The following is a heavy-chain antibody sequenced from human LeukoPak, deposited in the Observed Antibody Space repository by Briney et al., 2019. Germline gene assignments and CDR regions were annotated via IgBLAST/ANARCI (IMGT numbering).Heavy chain of an antibody. D-gene: IGHD6-13*01. Sequence: GGSLRLSCAASGFTFSSYEMNWVRQAPGKGLEWVSYISSSGSTIYYADSVKGRFTISGDNAKNSLYLQMNSLRAGDTAVYYCARYQQPDYYYYGMDVWGQGTTVTVSS. J-gene: IGHJ6*02. CDR3: ARYQQPDYYYYGMDV. CDR2: ISSSGSTI. CDR1: GFTFSSYE. V-gene: IGHV3-48*03.